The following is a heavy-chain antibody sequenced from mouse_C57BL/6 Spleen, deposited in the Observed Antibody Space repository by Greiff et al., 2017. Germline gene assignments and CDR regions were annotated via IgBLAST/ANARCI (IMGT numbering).Heavy chain of an antibody. V-gene: IGHV5-9*01. Sequence: EVKLMESGGGLVKPGGSLKLSCAASGFTFSSYTMSWVRQTPEKRLEWVATISGGGGNTYYPDSVKGRFTISRDTAKNTLYLQMSSLRSEDTALYYCARTDYYGSSYGYFDVWGTGTTVTVSS. CDR3: ARTDYYGSSYGYFDV. CDR1: GFTFSSYT. J-gene: IGHJ1*03. CDR2: ISGGGGNT. D-gene: IGHD1-1*01.